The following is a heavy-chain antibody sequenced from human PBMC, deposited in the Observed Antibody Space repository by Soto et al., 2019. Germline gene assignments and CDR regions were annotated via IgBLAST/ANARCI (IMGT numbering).Heavy chain of an antibody. Sequence: GASVKVSCKTSGYTFSNYAISWVRQTPGQGLEWMGWVSPYNGIANYTQKFQGRVTMTTDTSTATAHMELTSLRSDDTAMYYCARGISQIMAAPAYWGQGTLVTVSS. CDR2: VSPYNGIA. V-gene: IGHV1-18*04. D-gene: IGHD2-8*01. CDR3: ARGISQIMAAPAY. CDR1: GYTFSNYA. J-gene: IGHJ4*02.